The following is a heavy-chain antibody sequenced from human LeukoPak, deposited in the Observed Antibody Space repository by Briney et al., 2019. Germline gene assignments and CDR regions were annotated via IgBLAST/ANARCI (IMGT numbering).Heavy chain of an antibody. V-gene: IGHV1-3*01. D-gene: IGHD3-3*01. CDR2: INAGNGNT. CDR3: ARCYSDFWRGYKDHYFDY. CDR1: GYTFTSYA. Sequence: ASVKVSCKASGYTFTSYAMHWVRQAPGQRLEWMGWINAGNGNTKYSQKFQGRVTITRDTSASTAYMELSSLRSEDTAVYYCARCYSDFWRGYKDHYFDYWGQGTLVTVSS. J-gene: IGHJ4*02.